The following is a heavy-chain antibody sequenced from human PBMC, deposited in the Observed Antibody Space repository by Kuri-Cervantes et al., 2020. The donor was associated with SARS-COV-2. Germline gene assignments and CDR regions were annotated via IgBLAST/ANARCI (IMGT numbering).Heavy chain of an antibody. D-gene: IGHD3-22*01. CDR2: ISSGGSTI. CDR1: GFTCSSYE. V-gene: IGHV3-48*03. CDR3: AREGYYEPTDMDV. J-gene: IGHJ6*02. Sequence: SGAASGFTCSSYEMNWVRQAPGKGLEWVSYISSGGSTIYYADAVQGRFTIYRDNAKDSLYLQMNSLSAEDTAVYYCAREGYYEPTDMDVWGQGTTVTVSS.